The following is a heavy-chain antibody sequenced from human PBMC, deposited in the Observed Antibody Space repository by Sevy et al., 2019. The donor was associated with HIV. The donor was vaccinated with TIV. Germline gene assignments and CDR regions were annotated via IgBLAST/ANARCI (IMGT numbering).Heavy chain of an antibody. J-gene: IGHJ4*02. V-gene: IGHV3-11*01. Sequence: GGSLRLSCAASGFTFSDHYMSWIRQAPGEGLEWLSYISSSGASTDYADSVKGRFTISRDNAKRSLFLLMNSLRVEDVGVYYCARVRKTYYDFWSGYYEGGFDCWGQGTLVTVSS. D-gene: IGHD3-3*01. CDR3: ARVRKTYYDFWSGYYEGGFDC. CDR1: GFTFSDHY. CDR2: ISSSGAST.